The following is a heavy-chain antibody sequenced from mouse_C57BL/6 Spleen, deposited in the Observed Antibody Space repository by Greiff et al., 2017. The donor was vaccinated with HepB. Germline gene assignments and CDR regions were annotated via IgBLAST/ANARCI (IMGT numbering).Heavy chain of an antibody. CDR3: AREGTTTLGLMDY. D-gene: IGHD1-1*01. Sequence: EVKLVESGGGLVKPGGSLKLSCAASGFTFSSYAMSWVRQTPEKRLEWVATISDGGSYTYYPDNVKGRFTISRDNAKNNLYLQMSHLKSEDTAMYYCAREGTTTLGLMDYWGQGTSVTVSS. V-gene: IGHV5-4*01. J-gene: IGHJ4*01. CDR2: ISDGGSYT. CDR1: GFTFSSYA.